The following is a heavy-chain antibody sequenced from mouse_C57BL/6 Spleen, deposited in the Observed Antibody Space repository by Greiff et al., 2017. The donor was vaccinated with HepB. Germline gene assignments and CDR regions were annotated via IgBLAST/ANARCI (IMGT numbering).Heavy chain of an antibody. CDR2: IDPETGGT. V-gene: IGHV1-15*01. CDR1: GYTFTDYE. Sequence: QVQLQQSGAELVRPGASVTLSCKASGYTFTDYEMHWVKQTPVHGLEWIGAIDPETGGTAYNQKFKGKAILTADKSSSTAYMELRSLTSEDSAVYYCTRFVGYAMDYWGQGTSVTVSS. CDR3: TRFVGYAMDY. J-gene: IGHJ4*01.